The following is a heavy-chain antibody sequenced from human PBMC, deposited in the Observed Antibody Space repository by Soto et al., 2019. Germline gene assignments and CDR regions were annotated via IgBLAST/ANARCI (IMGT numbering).Heavy chain of an antibody. CDR3: ARMRNIWTGYPGHFDY. CDR2: IYYSGTT. J-gene: IGHJ4*02. V-gene: IGHV4-59*01. Sequence: LTCTVSRGSISSYYWSWIRQPPGKGLEWIGYIYYSGTTYYNPSLKSRVTISVDTSKNQFSLKLSSVTAADTAVYYCARMRNIWTGYPGHFDYWGQGTLVTVSS. CDR1: RGSISSYY. D-gene: IGHD3-9*01.